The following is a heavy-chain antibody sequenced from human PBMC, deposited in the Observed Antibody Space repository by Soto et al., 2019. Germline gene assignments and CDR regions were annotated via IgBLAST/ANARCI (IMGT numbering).Heavy chain of an antibody. V-gene: IGHV3-11*03. CDR1: GFDLSDFH. Sequence: PGGSLRLSCAGSGFDLSDFHISWVRQAPGKGLEWISYISSSLGHTDYADSVKGRFTISRDNAKSSVFLEMSDPRSDDTAVYYCAANWNFGLNFWGQGTLVTVSS. CDR2: ISSSLGHT. CDR3: AANWNFGLNF. D-gene: IGHD1-1*01. J-gene: IGHJ4*02.